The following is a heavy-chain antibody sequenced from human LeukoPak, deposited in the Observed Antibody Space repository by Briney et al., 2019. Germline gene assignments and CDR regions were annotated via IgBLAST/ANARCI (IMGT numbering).Heavy chain of an antibody. V-gene: IGHV1-2*02. D-gene: IGHD4-23*01. J-gene: IGHJ4*02. CDR1: GYTFTGYD. Sequence: ASVKVSCKASGYTFTGYDMYWVRQAPGQGLEWMGWINPSSGGTKYAQKFQGRVTMTRDTSNSTAYMEMRRLTSDDTAVYYCARVLSPTVVTSNFDYSGQGTLVSVSS. CDR3: ARVLSPTVVTSNFDY. CDR2: INPSSGGT.